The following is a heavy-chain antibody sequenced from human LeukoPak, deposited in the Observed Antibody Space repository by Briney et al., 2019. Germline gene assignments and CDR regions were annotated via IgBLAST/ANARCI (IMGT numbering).Heavy chain of an antibody. CDR1: GFTFSSYA. D-gene: IGHD6-13*01. V-gene: IGHV3-30-3*01. Sequence: GGSLRLSCAASGFTFSSYAMHWVRQAPGKGLEWVAVISYDGSNKYYADSAKGRFTISRDNSKNTLYLQMNSLRAEDTAVYYCARGTMWQQSYCYYMDVWGKGTTVTVSS. J-gene: IGHJ6*03. CDR2: ISYDGSNK. CDR3: ARGTMWQQSYCYYMDV.